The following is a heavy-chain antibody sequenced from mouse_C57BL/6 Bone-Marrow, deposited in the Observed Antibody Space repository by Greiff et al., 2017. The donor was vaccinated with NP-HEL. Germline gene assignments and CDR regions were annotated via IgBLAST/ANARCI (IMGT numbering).Heavy chain of an antibody. CDR3: ARWGTTVVGGY. D-gene: IGHD1-1*01. CDR2: IYTSDSET. Sequence: QVQLQQPGAELVRPGSSVKLSCKASGYTFTSYWMDWVKQRPGQGLEWIGNIYTSDSETHYNQKIKEKATLTVDKSSSTAYMQLSSLTSEDSAVYYCARWGTTVVGGYWGQGTTLTVSS. CDR1: GYTFTSYW. J-gene: IGHJ2*01. V-gene: IGHV1-61*01.